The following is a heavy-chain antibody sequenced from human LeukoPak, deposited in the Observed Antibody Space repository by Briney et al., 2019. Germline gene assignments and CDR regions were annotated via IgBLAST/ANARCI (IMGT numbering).Heavy chain of an antibody. CDR3: ARDPSVGAAHFDY. V-gene: IGHV3-48*04. CDR2: ISSSGSTI. Sequence: GGSLRLSCAASGFTFSSYWMSWVRQAPGKGLEWVSYISSSGSTIYYADSVKGRFTISRDNAKNSLYLQMNSLRAEDTAVYYCARDPSVGAAHFDYWGQGTLVTVSS. CDR1: GFTFSSYW. D-gene: IGHD1-26*01. J-gene: IGHJ4*02.